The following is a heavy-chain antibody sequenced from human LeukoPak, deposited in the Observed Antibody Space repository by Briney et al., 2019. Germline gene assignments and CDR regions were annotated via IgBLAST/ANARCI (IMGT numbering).Heavy chain of an antibody. D-gene: IGHD5-24*01. J-gene: IGHJ4*02. V-gene: IGHV4-34*01. CDR2: INHSGST. Sequence: SETLSLTCAVYVGSFSGCYWSWVRQPPGKGLEWIGEINHSGSTNFNSSLKSRLTISVDTSRNQFSLKLSSVTAADTAVYYCARGVEMAGFDYWGQGNLVTVSS. CDR1: VGSFSGCY. CDR3: ARGVEMAGFDY.